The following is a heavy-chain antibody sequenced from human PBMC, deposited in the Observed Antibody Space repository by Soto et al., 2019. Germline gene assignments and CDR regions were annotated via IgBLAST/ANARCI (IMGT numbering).Heavy chain of an antibody. D-gene: IGHD3-10*01. V-gene: IGHV4-34*01. J-gene: IGHJ4*02. Sequence: SETLSLTCAVYGGSFSDHYWSWIRQPPGKGLEWVGTFYDGNTYHNPSLRSRITIAVDTSKNQFSLKLNSVAAADTAFYYCATTRGLAVGGSFDYWGQGMLVTVSS. CDR3: ATTRGLAVGGSFDY. CDR2: FYDGNT. CDR1: GGSFSDHY.